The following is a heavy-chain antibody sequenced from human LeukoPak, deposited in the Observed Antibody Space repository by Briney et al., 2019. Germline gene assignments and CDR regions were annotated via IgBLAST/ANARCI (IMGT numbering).Heavy chain of an antibody. Sequence: PGGSLRLSCAASGFTFSSYSINWVRQAPGKGLEWVSSISSTSSYIYYADSLKGRFTISRDNAKNSLYLQMNSLRAEDTAVYYCSRDSPDLNYYDSSGYSRSFDSWGQGTLVTVSS. V-gene: IGHV3-21*01. CDR3: SRDSPDLNYYDSSGYSRSFDS. J-gene: IGHJ4*02. CDR1: GFTFSSYS. CDR2: ISSTSSYI. D-gene: IGHD3-22*01.